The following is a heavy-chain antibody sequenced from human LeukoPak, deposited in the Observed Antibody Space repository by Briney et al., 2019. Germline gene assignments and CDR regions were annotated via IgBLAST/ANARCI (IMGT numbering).Heavy chain of an antibody. CDR2: ISGSGGST. V-gene: IGHV3-23*01. D-gene: IGHD2-2*01. J-gene: IGHJ4*02. CDR3: MGCCSSTSCYAQGFDY. CDR1: GFTFSSYS. Sequence: GGSLRLSCAASGFTFSSYSMSWVRQAPGKGLEWVSAISGSGGSTYYADSVKGRFTISRDNSKNTLYLQMNSLRAEDTAVYYCMGCCSSTSCYAQGFDYWGQGTLVTVSS.